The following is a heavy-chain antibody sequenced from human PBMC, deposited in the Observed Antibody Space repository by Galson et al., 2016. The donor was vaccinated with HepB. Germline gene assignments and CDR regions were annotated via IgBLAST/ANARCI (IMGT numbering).Heavy chain of an antibody. CDR2: ITSSSNYR. V-gene: IGHV3-21*01. CDR1: RFTFSSYS. D-gene: IGHD2-15*01. CDR3: ARDPGRYCSGGFCYSNPDYNGMDV. J-gene: IGHJ6*02. Sequence: SLRLSCAASRFTFSSYSMNWVRQAPGKGLEWISSITSSSNYRYYADSVQGRFTISRDKTKNSLYLQMNSLRAEDTAVYYCARDPGRYCSGGFCYSNPDYNGMDVWGQGTTVIVSS.